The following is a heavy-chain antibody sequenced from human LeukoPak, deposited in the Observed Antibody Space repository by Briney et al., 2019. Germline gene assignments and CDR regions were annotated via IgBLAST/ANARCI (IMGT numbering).Heavy chain of an antibody. J-gene: IGHJ4*02. CDR1: GFTFSSYA. CDR2: ISGSGGGT. D-gene: IGHD2-15*01. V-gene: IGHV3-23*01. Sequence: GGSLRLSCAASGFTFSSYAMSWVRQAPGKGLEWVSAISGSGGGTYYADSVKGRFTISRDNSKNTLYLQMNSLRAEDTAVYYCAKDQNNYCSGGSCQQFFDYWGQGTLVTVSS. CDR3: AKDQNNYCSGGSCQQFFDY.